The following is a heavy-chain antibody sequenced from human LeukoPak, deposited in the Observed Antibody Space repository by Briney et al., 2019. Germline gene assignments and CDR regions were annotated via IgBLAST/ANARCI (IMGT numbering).Heavy chain of an antibody. CDR2: ISWDGGST. D-gene: IGHD3-10*01. J-gene: IGHJ4*02. CDR3: AKSVGYGSGSYCDY. Sequence: GGSLRLSCAASGFTFDDYAMHWVRQAPGKGLEWVSLISWDGGSTYYADSVKGRFTISRDNSKNSLYLQMNSLRAEDTALYYCAKSVGYGSGSYCDYWGQGTLVTVSS. CDR1: GFTFDDYA. V-gene: IGHV3-43D*03.